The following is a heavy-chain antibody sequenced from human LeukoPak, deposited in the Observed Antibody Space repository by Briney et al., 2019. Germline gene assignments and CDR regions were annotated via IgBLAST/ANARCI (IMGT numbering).Heavy chain of an antibody. CDR1: GGSFSSYY. V-gene: IGHV4-34*01. Sequence: PSETPSLTCAVYGGSFSSYYWSWIRQPPGRGLEWIGDIDHGGITNCNPSLKSRVTISVDTSKNQFSLTLRSVTAADTAVYYCAGLQGHSYYYMDVWGRGTTVTVSS. CDR2: IDHGGIT. CDR3: AGLQGHSYYYMDV. J-gene: IGHJ6*03.